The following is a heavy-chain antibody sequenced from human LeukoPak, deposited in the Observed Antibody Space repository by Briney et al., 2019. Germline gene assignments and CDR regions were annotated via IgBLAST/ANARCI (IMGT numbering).Heavy chain of an antibody. CDR3: ARPIAAAAWEYYYYGMDV. CDR1: GFTVSSNY. V-gene: IGHV3-53*01. CDR2: IYSGGST. J-gene: IGHJ6*02. D-gene: IGHD6-13*01. Sequence: PGGSLRLSCAASGFTVSSNYMSWVRRAPGKGLEWVSVIYSGGSTYYADSVKGRFTISRDNAQNSLYLQMNSLRAEDTAVYYCARPIAAAAWEYYYYGMDVWGQGTTVTVSS.